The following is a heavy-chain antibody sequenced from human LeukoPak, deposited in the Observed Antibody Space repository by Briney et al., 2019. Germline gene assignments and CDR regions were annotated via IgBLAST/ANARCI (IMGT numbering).Heavy chain of an antibody. CDR1: GFSLTTRGMR. D-gene: IGHD6-19*01. V-gene: IGHV2-70*01. Sequence: SGPALVQPTPALTLTCTFSGFSLTTRGMRVSWIRQSPVKAPEWLALIDWDDNIYYTTSLRSRLTISKDTSKNQAALTLTNVDPADTATYYCARTSHSGVWYDLDYWGQGTLVTVSS. J-gene: IGHJ4*02. CDR3: ARTSHSGVWYDLDY. CDR2: IDWDDNI.